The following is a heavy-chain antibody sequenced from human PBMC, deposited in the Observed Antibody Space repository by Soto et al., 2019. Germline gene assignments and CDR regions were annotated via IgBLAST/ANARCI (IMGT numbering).Heavy chain of an antibody. CDR1: VVSITIHY. V-gene: IGHV4-59*11. CDR2: TYFRGSA. CDR3: ARDLRSRGWFDP. J-gene: IGHJ5*02. Sequence: SETLSVTCDVSVVSITIHYWNWIRQSPGMGLEWIGSTYFRGSASYNPSLKSRVTISLDTSKDQLSLTLSAVTAADSAVYYCARDLRSRGWFDPWGTGILVTVSS.